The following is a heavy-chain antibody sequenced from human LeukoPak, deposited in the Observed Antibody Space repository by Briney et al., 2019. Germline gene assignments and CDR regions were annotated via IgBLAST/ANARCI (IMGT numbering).Heavy chain of an antibody. D-gene: IGHD2-2*01. CDR1: GYTFTGYY. CDR3: AGHTSCYL. CDR2: INPNNGGT. Sequence: ASVKVSCKASGYTFTGYYIHWVRQAPGQGLEWMGRINPNNGGTNYAQKFQGRVTMTRDTSISTAYMDLSGLRSDDTAVYYCAGHTSCYLWGQGTLVTVSS. J-gene: IGHJ4*02. V-gene: IGHV1-2*06.